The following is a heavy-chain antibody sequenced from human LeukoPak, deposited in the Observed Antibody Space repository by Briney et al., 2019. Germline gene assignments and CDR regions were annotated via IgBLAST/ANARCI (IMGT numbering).Heavy chain of an antibody. Sequence: GGSLRLSCAGSGFTFSSYEMSWVRQAPGKGLGWVSYISSSGSTKYYADSVKGRFTISKDNAKNSVYLEMNSLRVEDTGVYYCAREGGSFFFDYWGQGTLATVSS. CDR2: ISSSGSTK. J-gene: IGHJ4*02. D-gene: IGHD1-26*01. CDR1: GFTFSSYE. V-gene: IGHV3-48*03. CDR3: AREGGSFFFDY.